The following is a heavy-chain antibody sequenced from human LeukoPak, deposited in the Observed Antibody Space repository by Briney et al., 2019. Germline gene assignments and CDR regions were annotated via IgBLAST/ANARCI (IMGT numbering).Heavy chain of an antibody. J-gene: IGHJ4*02. V-gene: IGHV4-61*02. CDR1: GGSISSGSYY. CDR3: ARAMTTVTTSVLHYYFDY. Sequence: SETLSLTCTVSGGSISSGSYYWSWIRQPAGKGLEWIGRIYTSGSTNYNPSLKSRVTISVDTSKNQFSLKLSSVTAADTAVYYCARAMTTVTTSVLHYYFDYWGQGTLVTVSS. CDR2: IYTSGST. D-gene: IGHD4-17*01.